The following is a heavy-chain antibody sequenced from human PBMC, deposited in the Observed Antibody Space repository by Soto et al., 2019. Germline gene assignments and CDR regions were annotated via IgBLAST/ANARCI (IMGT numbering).Heavy chain of an antibody. J-gene: IGHJ5*02. Sequence: PSESLSLTCTVSSGSISSSSYTWGWIRQPPGKGLEWIGSIYYSGSTYYNPSLKSRITVSVDTSKNQFSLKLSSVTAADTAVYYCARHPPGPWGQGTLVNVSS. CDR1: SGSISSSSYT. CDR2: IYYSGST. CDR3: ARHPPGP. V-gene: IGHV4-39*01.